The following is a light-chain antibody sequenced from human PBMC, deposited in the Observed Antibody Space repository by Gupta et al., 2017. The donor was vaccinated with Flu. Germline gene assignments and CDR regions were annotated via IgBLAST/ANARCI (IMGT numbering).Light chain of an antibody. CDR2: AAS. CDR1: QSISSY. CDR3: QQSYSTPYT. V-gene: IGKV1-39*01. J-gene: IGKJ2*01. Sequence: DIQMTPSPSSLSASVGDRVTITCRASQSISSYLNWYQQKPGKAPKLLIYAASSWQSGVPSRFSGSGSGTEFTLTISSLQPEDFATYYCQQSYSTPYTFGQGTKLEIK.